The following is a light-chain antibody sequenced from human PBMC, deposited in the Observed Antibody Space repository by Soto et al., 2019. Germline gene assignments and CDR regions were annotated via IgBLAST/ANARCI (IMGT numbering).Light chain of an antibody. CDR2: EVT. CDR3: SSYTFTSTLYV. V-gene: IGLV2-14*01. J-gene: IGLJ1*01. CDR1: SSDVGGHNY. Sequence: QSALTQPASVSGSPGQSITISCTGSSSDVGGHNYVSWYQQHPGKAPKLMIYEVTKRPSGVSNRFSGSKSGNTASLTISGLQAEDEADYYCSSYTFTSTLYVFGTGTKLTDL.